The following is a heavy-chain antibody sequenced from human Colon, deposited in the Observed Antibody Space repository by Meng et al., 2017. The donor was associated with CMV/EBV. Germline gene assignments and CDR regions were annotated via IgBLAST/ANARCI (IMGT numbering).Heavy chain of an antibody. CDR1: GDSVSSNSAA. Sequence: SETLSLTCAISGDSVSSNSAAWNWIRQSPSRGLEWLGRTYYRSKWNNDYAVSVKSRITISPDTSKNQFSLQLNSVTPEDTAAYYCARAPVGGWYFDLWGRGTLVTVSS. CDR2: TYYRSKWNN. D-gene: IGHD1-26*01. CDR3: ARAPVGGWYFDL. V-gene: IGHV6-1*01. J-gene: IGHJ2*01.